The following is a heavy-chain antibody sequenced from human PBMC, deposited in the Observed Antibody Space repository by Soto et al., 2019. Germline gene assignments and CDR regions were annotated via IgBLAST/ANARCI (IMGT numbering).Heavy chain of an antibody. CDR2: IDPSDSYT. V-gene: IGHV5-10-1*01. D-gene: IGHD5-18*01. Sequence: GESLKISCKGSGSSFTSYWTSWVRQMPGKGLERRGRIDPSDSYTNYSPSFQGHVTISDDKSTSTAYLQWSSLKASDTAMYYCARHGYSYGYPRSPFDYWGQGTLVTVSS. J-gene: IGHJ4*02. CDR3: ARHGYSYGYPRSPFDY. CDR1: GSSFTSYW.